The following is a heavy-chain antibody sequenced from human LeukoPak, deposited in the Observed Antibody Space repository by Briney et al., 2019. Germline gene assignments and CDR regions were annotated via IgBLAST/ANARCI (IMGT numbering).Heavy chain of an antibody. D-gene: IGHD6-19*01. J-gene: IGHJ4*02. CDR1: GFTFSTYA. Sequence: GGSLRLSCAASGFTFSTYAVNWVRQAPGKGLEWVSTISGSGDSTYYADSVKGRFTISRDNSKNTLYLQMNSLRAEDTAVYYCATSSSASYRVDYWGQGTLVTVSS. CDR2: ISGSGDST. CDR3: ATSSSASYRVDY. V-gene: IGHV3-23*01.